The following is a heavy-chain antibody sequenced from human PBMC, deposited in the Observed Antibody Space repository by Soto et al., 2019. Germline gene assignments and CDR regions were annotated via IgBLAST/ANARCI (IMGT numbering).Heavy chain of an antibody. CDR1: GYIFDAYW. J-gene: IGHJ4*02. CDR3: ARGNNAGWSINPYYFDY. V-gene: IGHV5-51*01. Sequence: PGESQKISCMGSGYIFDAYWIAGGRQMPGKGLEWMGFISPRDSDTRYSPSFQGQVTISADKSISTAYLQWSSLKASDTAMYYCARGNNAGWSINPYYFDYWGQGSLVTVSS. CDR2: ISPRDSDT. D-gene: IGHD6-19*01.